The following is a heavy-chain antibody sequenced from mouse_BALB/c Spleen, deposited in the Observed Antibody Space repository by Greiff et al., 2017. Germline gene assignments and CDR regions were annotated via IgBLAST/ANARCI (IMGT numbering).Heavy chain of an antibody. CDR1: GYTFTSYV. D-gene: IGHD1-1*02. CDR3: ASGGLLWAMDY. J-gene: IGHJ4*01. V-gene: IGHV1-14*01. Sequence: VQLKQSGPELVKPGASVKMSCKASGYTFTSYVMHWVKQKPGQGLEWIGYINPYNDGTKYNEKFKGKATLTSDKSSSTAYMELSSLTSEDSAVYYCASGGLLWAMDYWGQGTSVTVSS. CDR2: INPYNDGT.